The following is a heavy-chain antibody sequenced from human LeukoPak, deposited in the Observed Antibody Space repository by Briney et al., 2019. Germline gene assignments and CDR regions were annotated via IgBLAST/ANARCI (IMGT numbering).Heavy chain of an antibody. J-gene: IGHJ3*02. V-gene: IGHV4-59*01. CDR3: ARSGVLARRAFDI. CDR1: GGSITSYY. Sequence: SETLSLTCTVSGGSITSYYWSWIRQPPGKGLEWIGYIYSSGGTNYNPSLKSRVTISVDTSKNQFSLKLISVTAADTAVYYCARSGVLARRAFDIWGQGTMVTVSS. D-gene: IGHD3-3*01. CDR2: IYSSGGT.